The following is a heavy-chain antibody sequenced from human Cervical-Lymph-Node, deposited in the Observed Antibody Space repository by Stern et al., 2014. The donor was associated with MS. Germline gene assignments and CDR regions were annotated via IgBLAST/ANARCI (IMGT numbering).Heavy chain of an antibody. CDR1: GYSLSRNH. CDR3: ARAEGKTGRYWYFNL. D-gene: IGHD1-14*01. CDR2: ISYSVSP. J-gene: IGHJ2*01. Sequence: QVQLQESGPGLVKPSETLSLTCSVAGYSLSRNHWTWIPQPPGKGLEWIGYISYSVSPTYNPSLRSRVTISLDASTSHFSLRMKSVTAAGTALYYCARAEGKTGRYWYFNLWGRGTLVTVSS. V-gene: IGHV4-59*01.